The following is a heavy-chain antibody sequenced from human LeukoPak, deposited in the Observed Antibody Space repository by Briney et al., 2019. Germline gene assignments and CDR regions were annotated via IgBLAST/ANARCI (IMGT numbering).Heavy chain of an antibody. CDR1: GGSVSGYY. D-gene: IGHD2-15*01. CDR2: VYYSGST. J-gene: IGHJ4*02. CDR3: ARIHRYCSGGACYVLDN. V-gene: IGHV4-59*02. Sequence: SETLSLTCVVSGGSVSGYYWGWVRQPPGRGLEWIGYVYYSGSTNYNPSFKSRITISVDTSRNQFSLQLSSVTAADTAVYYCARIHRYCSGGACYVLDNWGQGTLVAVSS.